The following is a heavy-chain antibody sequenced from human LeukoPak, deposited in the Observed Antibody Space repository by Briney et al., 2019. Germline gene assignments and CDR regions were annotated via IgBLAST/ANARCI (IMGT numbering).Heavy chain of an antibody. Sequence: GRSPRLSCALSGFTFARFAISWGRQAPRPGLGGVSGIIGSGGTTFYADSVNGRFTISRDKPKNTLYLQMNSLRAEDTAIYYCAKKEGVAYSTWYMDVWGKGTTVPVSS. D-gene: IGHD2-15*01. V-gene: IGHV3-23*01. CDR2: IIGSGGTT. J-gene: IGHJ6*03. CDR1: GFTFARFA. CDR3: AKKEGVAYSTWYMDV.